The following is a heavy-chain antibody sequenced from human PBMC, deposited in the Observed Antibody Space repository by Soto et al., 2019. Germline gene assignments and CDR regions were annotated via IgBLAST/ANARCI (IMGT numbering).Heavy chain of an antibody. CDR1: GGTFSSYA. Sequence: QVQLVQSGAEVKKPGSSVKVSCKASGGTFSSYAISWARQAPGQGLEWMGGIIPIFGTANYAQKFQGRVTITADKYTSTAYMELRSLRSEDTAVYYCARSPAQSGYSYGSWGQGTLVTVSS. CDR2: IIPIFGTA. D-gene: IGHD5-18*01. J-gene: IGHJ5*02. CDR3: ARSPAQSGYSYGS. V-gene: IGHV1-69*06.